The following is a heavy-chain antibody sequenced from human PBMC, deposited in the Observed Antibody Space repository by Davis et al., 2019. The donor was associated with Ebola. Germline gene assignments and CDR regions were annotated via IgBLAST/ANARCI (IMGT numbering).Heavy chain of an antibody. J-gene: IGHJ4*02. CDR1: GDSVRSFY. D-gene: IGHD3-3*01. Sequence: SETLSLTCTVSGDSVRSFYWSWXXXXXXXXXXXXGSIYTRVNTNYNPSLRSRVTMSVHTAKNQFSLKLSSVTAADTATYYCATHSGSGYSDYWGQGAXVTVSS. V-gene: IGHV4-4*07. CDR3: ATHSGSGYSDY. CDR2: IYTRVNT.